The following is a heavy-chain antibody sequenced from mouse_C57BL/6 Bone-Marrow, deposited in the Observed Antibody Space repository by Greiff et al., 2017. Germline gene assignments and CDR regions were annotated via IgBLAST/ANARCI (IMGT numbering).Heavy chain of an antibody. CDR1: GFTFRSYG. CDR3: ARYWPAGFAY. CDR2: LSSGGSYT. V-gene: IGHV5-6*01. Sequence: VQLKESGGDLVKPGGSLKLSCAASGFTFRSYGMSWVRQTPDKRLEWVATLSSGGSYTYYPDSVKGRFTISRDNAKNTLYLQMSSLRSEDTAMNYCARYWPAGFAYWGQGTLVTVSA. D-gene: IGHD4-1*01. J-gene: IGHJ3*01.